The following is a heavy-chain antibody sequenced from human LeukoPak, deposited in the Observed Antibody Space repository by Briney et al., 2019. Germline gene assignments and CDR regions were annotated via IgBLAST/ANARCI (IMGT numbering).Heavy chain of an antibody. V-gene: IGHV6-1*01. CDR2: TYYRSKLYN. D-gene: IGHD2/OR15-2a*01. J-gene: IGHJ3*02. CDR1: GDSVSSHSAT. CDR3: ARGPFWLEGAFDI. Sequence: SQTLSLTCAISGDSVSSHSATWNWIRQSPSRGLEWLGRTYYRSKLYNDYAVSVESRIIISPDTSKNHFSLQLNSVTPEDTAVYYCARGPFWLEGAFDIWGLGTMVTVSS.